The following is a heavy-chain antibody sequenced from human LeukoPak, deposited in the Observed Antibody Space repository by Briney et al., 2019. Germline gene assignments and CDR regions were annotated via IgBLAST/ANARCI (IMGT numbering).Heavy chain of an antibody. CDR1: GYTFTGYY. D-gene: IGHD3-9*01. V-gene: IGHV1-2*02. CDR3: ARGASYYDILTGYYRAYYYYGMDV. CDR2: INPNSGCT. Sequence: VASVKVSCKASGYTFTGYYMHWVRQAPGQGLEWMGWINPNSGCTNYEQKFQGRVTMTRDTSISTAYMELSRLRSDDTAVYYCARGASYYDILTGYYRAYYYYGMDVWGQGTTVTVSS. J-gene: IGHJ6*02.